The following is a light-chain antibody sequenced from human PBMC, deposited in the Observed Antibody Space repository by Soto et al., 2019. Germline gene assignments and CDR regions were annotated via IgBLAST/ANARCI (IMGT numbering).Light chain of an antibody. CDR2: EVT. Sequence: QSVLTQPASVSGSPGQSITISCTGTSSDIGGYNSVSWYQQHPRKAPKLMIYEVTNRPSGISNRFSGSKSGNTASLTISGLQAEDEADYYCSSYTRGNTYVFGTGTK. V-gene: IGLV2-14*01. CDR1: SSDIGGYNS. CDR3: SSYTRGNTYV. J-gene: IGLJ1*01.